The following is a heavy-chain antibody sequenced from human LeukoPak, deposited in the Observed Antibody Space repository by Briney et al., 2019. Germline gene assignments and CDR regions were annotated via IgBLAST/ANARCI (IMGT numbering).Heavy chain of an antibody. Sequence: GGSLRLSCAASGFTFSSYAMSWVRQAPGKGLEWVSAISGSGGSTYYADSVKGRFTISRDNARNSLYLQMNSLRAEDTAMFYCARGRPGSASAFEYWGQGTLVTVSS. V-gene: IGHV3-23*01. CDR1: GFTFSSYA. CDR2: ISGSGGST. CDR3: ARGRPGSASAFEY. J-gene: IGHJ4*02. D-gene: IGHD6-25*01.